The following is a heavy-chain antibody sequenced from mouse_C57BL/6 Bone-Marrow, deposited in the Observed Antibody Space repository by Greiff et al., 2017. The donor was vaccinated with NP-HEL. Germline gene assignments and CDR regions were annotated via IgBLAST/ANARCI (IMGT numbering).Heavy chain of an antibody. Sequence: VQLQQPGAELVKPGASVKVSCKASGYTFTSYWMHWVKQRPGQGLEWIGRIHPSDSDTNYNQKFKGKATLTVDKSSSTAYMQLSSLTSEDSAVYCCAIHPPFYYGSSYGDYWGRGNTLTVSS. CDR3: AIHPPFYYGSSYGDY. D-gene: IGHD1-1*01. J-gene: IGHJ2*01. CDR2: IHPSDSDT. CDR1: GYTFTSYW. V-gene: IGHV1-74*01.